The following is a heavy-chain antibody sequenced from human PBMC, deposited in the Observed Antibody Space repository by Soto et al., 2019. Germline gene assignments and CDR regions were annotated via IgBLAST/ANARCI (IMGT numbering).Heavy chain of an antibody. CDR2: INPYSGDT. V-gene: IGHV1-3*01. Sequence: QVQLVQSGAEVMKPGAAVKVSCKASGYSFATYAIHWVRRAPGQGLEWMGWINPYSGDTEYSDTFQDRVTITRDTPATTAYMELRGLTSADTAVYYCARRYRSAGWLEPWGQGTLVTVSS. J-gene: IGHJ5*02. D-gene: IGHD5-18*01. CDR3: ARRYRSAGWLEP. CDR1: GYSFATYA.